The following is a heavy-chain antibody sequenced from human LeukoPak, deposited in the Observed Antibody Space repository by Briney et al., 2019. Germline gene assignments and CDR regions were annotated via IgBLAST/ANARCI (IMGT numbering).Heavy chain of an antibody. D-gene: IGHD6-13*01. V-gene: IGHV4-39*01. J-gene: IGHJ4*02. Sequence: SETLSLTCTVSGGSISSSSYYWGWIRRPPGKGLEWIGSIYYSGSTYYNPSLKSRVTISVDTSKNQFSLKLSSVTAADTAVYYCASLSYSSPGDWGQGTLVTVSS. CDR3: ASLSYSSPGD. CDR1: GGSISSSSYY. CDR2: IYYSGST.